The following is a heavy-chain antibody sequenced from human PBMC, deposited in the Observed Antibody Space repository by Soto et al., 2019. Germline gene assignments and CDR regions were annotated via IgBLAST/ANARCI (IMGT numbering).Heavy chain of an antibody. J-gene: IGHJ5*02. CDR2: IIPILGIA. CDR1: GGTFSSYT. V-gene: IGHV1-69*02. CDR3: ARGVSPAIQLEGGGWCDR. D-gene: IGHD5-18*01. Sequence: QVQLVQSGAEVKKPGSSVKVSCKASGGTFSSYTISWVRQAPGQGLEWMGRIIPILGIANYAQKFQGRVTIAADKSTSTAYMGLSSLRSEDTAVYYCARGVSPAIQLEGGGWCDRWGQGTLVTVSS.